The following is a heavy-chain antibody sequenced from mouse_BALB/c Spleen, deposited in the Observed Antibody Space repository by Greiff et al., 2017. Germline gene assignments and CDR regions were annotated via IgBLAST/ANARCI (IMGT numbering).Heavy chain of an antibody. CDR2: IDPENGDT. V-gene: IGHV14-4*02. Sequence: DVQLQESGAELVRSGASVKLSCTASGFNIKDYYMHWVKQRPEQGLEWIGWIDPENGDTEYAPKFQGKATMTADTSSNTAYLQLSSLTSEDTAVYYCNAGYAMDYWGQGTSVTVSS. CDR1: GFNIKDYY. CDR3: NAGYAMDY. J-gene: IGHJ4*01.